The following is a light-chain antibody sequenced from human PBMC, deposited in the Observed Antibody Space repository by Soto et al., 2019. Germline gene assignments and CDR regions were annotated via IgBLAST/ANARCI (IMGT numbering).Light chain of an antibody. CDR3: SSYGGSNNFVV. CDR1: SSDVGGYDY. CDR2: GVN. V-gene: IGLV2-8*01. Sequence: QSALTQPPSASGSPGQSVTISCTGTSSDVGGYDYVSWYQQHPGKAPKFMIYGVNKRPSGVPDRFSGSKSVNTASLTVSGLQAEDEADYYCSSYGGSNNFVVFGGGTKLTVL. J-gene: IGLJ2*01.